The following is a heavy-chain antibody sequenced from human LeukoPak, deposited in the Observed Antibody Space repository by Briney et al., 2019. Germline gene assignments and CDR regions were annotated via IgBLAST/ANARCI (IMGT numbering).Heavy chain of an antibody. CDR2: INEDGSRW. D-gene: IGHD2-15*01. J-gene: IGHJ4*02. Sequence: GGSLRLSCAASGFTFSDYWMTWVRQAPGKGLEWVANINEDGSRWMYADSLRGRFTISRDNAKNSLYLQMDSLRAEDTAVYYCATSMVVAAFDYWGREPWSPSPQ. V-gene: IGHV3-7*01. CDR1: GFTFSDYW. CDR3: ATSMVVAAFDY.